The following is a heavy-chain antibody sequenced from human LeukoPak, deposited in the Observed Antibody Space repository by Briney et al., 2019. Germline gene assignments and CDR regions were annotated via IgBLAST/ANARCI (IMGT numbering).Heavy chain of an antibody. V-gene: IGHV3-21*04. D-gene: IGHD5-18*01. CDR2: ISTSSIYI. CDR1: GFTFSSYE. Sequence: GGSLRLSCAASGFTFSSYEMNWVRQAPGKGLEWVSSISTSSIYIYYANSLKGRFTISRDNAKNSLYLEMNILRAEDTAVYYCVEGGAARFDYWGQGTLVAAS. CDR3: VEGGAARFDY. J-gene: IGHJ4*02.